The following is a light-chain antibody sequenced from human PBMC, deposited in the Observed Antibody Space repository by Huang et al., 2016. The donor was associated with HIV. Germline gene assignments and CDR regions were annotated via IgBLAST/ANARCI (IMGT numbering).Light chain of an antibody. CDR1: QSLLHVNGYNY. V-gene: IGKV2-28*01. Sequence: DIVMTQSPLSLPVTPGEPASISCRSGQSLLHVNGYNYLDWYLQKPGQSPQLLIYLGSNRASGVPDRFSGSGSGTDFTLKISRVEAEDVGVYYCMQALQTTWTFGQGTKVEIK. CDR3: MQALQTTWT. J-gene: IGKJ1*01. CDR2: LGS.